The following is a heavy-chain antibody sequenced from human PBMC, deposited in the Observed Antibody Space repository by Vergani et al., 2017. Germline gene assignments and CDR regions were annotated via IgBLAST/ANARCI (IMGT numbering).Heavy chain of an antibody. J-gene: IGHJ6*02. CDR1: GGSISSGDYH. CDR3: ARASGSYPYYYGMDV. Sequence: QVQLQESGPGLVKPSQTLSLTCTVSGGSISSGDYHWSWICQPPGKGPEWIGYIYYSGSTYYNPSLESRVTISVDTSKNQFSLKLSSVTAADTAVYYCARASGSYPYYYGMDVWGQGTTVTVSS. V-gene: IGHV4-30-4*08. D-gene: IGHD1-26*01. CDR2: IYYSGST.